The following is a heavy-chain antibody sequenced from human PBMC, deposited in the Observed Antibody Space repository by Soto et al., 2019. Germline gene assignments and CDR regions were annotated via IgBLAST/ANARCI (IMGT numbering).Heavy chain of an antibody. J-gene: IGHJ4*02. CDR1: GFTFTSYW. CDR2: IRQDGSEK. Sequence: GGSLRLSCAASGFTFTSYWMGWVRQAPGKGLEWVANIRQDGSEKYYVDSVKGRFTISRDNAKNSLYLQMNSLRAEDTAVYYCAREYDSSGYIPYFDYWGQGTLVTVSS. D-gene: IGHD3-22*01. CDR3: AREYDSSGYIPYFDY. V-gene: IGHV3-7*01.